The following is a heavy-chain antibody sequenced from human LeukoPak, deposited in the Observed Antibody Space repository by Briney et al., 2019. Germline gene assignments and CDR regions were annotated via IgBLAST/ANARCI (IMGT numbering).Heavy chain of an antibody. CDR1: GYTFTSYY. D-gene: IGHD3-10*01. V-gene: IGHV1-46*01. CDR2: INPSGGST. CDR3: ARQHLTARGVSDY. Sequence: GASVKVSCKASGYTFTSYYMHWVRQAPGQGLEWMGIINPSGGSTTYAQKFQGRVTMTRDTSTRTVYMELSSLRSEDTAVYYCARQHLTARGVSDYWGQGTPVTVSS. J-gene: IGHJ4*02.